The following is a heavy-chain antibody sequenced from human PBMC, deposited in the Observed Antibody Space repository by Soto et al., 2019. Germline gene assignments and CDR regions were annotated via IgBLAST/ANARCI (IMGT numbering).Heavy chain of an antibody. CDR3: ASGASRWYPYLFDS. Sequence: QAQVVQSGAEVRKPGSSVKLSCKASEGTFNSYAIAWVRQAPGQGLEWMGGIIPYYNTLNYAQKFQDRVTISADDSTNTVYMELSSLRSDDTAVYFCASGASRWYPYLFDSWAQGTLVTVSS. D-gene: IGHD6-13*01. CDR2: IIPYYNTL. J-gene: IGHJ4*02. CDR1: EGTFNSYA. V-gene: IGHV1-69*01.